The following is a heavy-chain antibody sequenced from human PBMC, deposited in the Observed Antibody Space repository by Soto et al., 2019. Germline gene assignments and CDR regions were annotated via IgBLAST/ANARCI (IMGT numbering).Heavy chain of an antibody. CDR2: IWYDGSNK. D-gene: IGHD6-19*01. CDR3: ARGRGWPLLGY. V-gene: IGHV3-33*01. CDR1: GFTFSSYG. J-gene: IGHJ4*02. Sequence: QVQLVESGGGVVQPGRSLRLSCAASGFTFSSYGMHWVRQAPGKGLEWVAVIWYDGSNKYYADSVKGRFTISRDNSKNPLYLQMNSLRAEDTAVYYCARGRGWPLLGYWGQGTLVTVSS.